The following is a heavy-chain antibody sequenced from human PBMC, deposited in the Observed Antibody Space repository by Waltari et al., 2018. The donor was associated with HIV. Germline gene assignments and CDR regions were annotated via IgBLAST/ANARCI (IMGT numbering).Heavy chain of an antibody. CDR2: VVPFFATT. D-gene: IGHD2-21*02. CDR3: ARSLLTPYYFDS. V-gene: IGHV1-69*12. CDR1: GGPFSTFA. J-gene: IGHJ4*02. Sequence: QVQLVQSGAEVKKRGSSVKVPCKASGGPFSTFAINWVRQAPGQGLEWMGGVVPFFATTTYARKFQGRVTISATASTGTAYMELRSLTTDDTAVYYCARSLLTPYYFDSWGQGTLVTVSS.